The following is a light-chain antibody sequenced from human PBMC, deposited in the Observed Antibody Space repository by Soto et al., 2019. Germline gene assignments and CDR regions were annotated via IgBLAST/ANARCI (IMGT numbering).Light chain of an antibody. V-gene: IGKV1-5*03. Sequence: DIQMTQSPSTLSTSVGDRVTITCRASHNISSWLSWYQQKPGKAPNLLIYKASSLDSGVPSRFSGSGSGTESTLTISSLQPDDFATYFCQQYSSYWWTFGQGTKVDIK. CDR1: HNISSW. J-gene: IGKJ1*01. CDR3: QQYSSYWWT. CDR2: KAS.